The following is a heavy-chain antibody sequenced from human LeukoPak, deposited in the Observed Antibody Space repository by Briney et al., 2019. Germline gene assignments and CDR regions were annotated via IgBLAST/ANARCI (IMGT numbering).Heavy chain of an antibody. V-gene: IGHV3-7*01. J-gene: IGHJ4*02. D-gene: IGHD6-19*01. CDR2: IKQDGSEK. CDR1: GFTFSADW. Sequence: GGSLRLSCAASGFTFSADWMAWVRQAPGKGLEWVANIKQDGSEKYYVASVKGRFTISRDNSKNSLYLQMNSLRADDTAVYYCTRHYGWSNYNWGQGTLVTVPS. CDR3: TRHYGWSNYN.